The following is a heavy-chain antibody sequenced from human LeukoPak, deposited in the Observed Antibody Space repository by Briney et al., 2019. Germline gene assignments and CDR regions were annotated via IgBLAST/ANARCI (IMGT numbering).Heavy chain of an antibody. J-gene: IGHJ4*02. Sequence: SETLSLTCAVYGGSFSGYYWSWIRQPPGKGLEWSGEINHSGSTNYNPSLKSRVTISVDTSKNQFSLKLRSVTAADTAVYYCARARKGWRDKSALDYWGQGTLVTVSS. CDR1: GGSFSGYY. V-gene: IGHV4-34*01. CDR2: INHSGST. CDR3: ARARKGWRDKSALDY. D-gene: IGHD2-15*01.